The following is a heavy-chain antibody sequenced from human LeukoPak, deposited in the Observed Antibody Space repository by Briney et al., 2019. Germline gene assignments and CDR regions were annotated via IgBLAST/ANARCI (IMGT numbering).Heavy chain of an antibody. Sequence: GESLNISCKVSGYSFTTYWIGWVRQMPGKGLEWMGIIYPGDSDTKYSPSFQGQVTISADKSISTAYLQWSSLKASDTAMYYCARQTTVTMNDPSGEYFQHWGQGTLVTVSS. J-gene: IGHJ1*01. V-gene: IGHV5-51*01. CDR2: IYPGDSDT. CDR1: GYSFTTYW. CDR3: ARQTTVTMNDPSGEYFQH. D-gene: IGHD4-17*01.